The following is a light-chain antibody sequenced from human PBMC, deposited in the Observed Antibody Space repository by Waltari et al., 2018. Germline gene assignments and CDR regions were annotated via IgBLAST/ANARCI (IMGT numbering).Light chain of an antibody. J-gene: IGLJ1*01. CDR3: CSYAGSYTYV. CDR2: DVS. Sequence: QSALTQPRSVSGSPGQSVTISCTGTSSDVGGYNYVSWYQQHPGKAPKLMIYDVSKRPPGVPDRFSGSKSGNTASLTISGLQADDEADYYCCSYAGSYTYVFAAGTKVTVL. V-gene: IGLV2-11*01. CDR1: SSDVGGYNY.